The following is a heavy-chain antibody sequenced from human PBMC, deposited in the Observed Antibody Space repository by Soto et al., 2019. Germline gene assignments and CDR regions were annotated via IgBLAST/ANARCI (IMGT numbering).Heavy chain of an antibody. J-gene: IGHJ3*02. CDR3: ARDGCGGDCAQEGAFDI. D-gene: IGHD2-21*02. V-gene: IGHV1-18*01. CDR1: GYTFTSYG. Sequence: GASVKVSCKASGYTFTSYGISWVRQAPGQGLEWMGWISAYNGNTNYAQKLQGRVTMTTDTSTSTAYMELRSLRSDDTAVYYCARDGCGGDCAQEGAFDIWGQGTMVTVSS. CDR2: ISAYNGNT.